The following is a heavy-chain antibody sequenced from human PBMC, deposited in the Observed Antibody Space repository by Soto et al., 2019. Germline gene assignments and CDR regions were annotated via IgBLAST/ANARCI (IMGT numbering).Heavy chain of an antibody. V-gene: IGHV3-30-3*01. CDR3: ARGGGGRYRGYDFRYYYYGMDV. CDR1: GFTFSSCA. Sequence: PGGSLRLSCAASGFTFSSCAMHWVRQAPGKGLEWVAVISYDGSNKYYADFVKGPFTISRDNSKNTLYLQRNSLRAEDTAVYYCARGGGGRYRGYDFRYYYYGMDVRGQGTTVTVSS. D-gene: IGHD5-12*01. J-gene: IGHJ6*02. CDR2: ISYDGSNK.